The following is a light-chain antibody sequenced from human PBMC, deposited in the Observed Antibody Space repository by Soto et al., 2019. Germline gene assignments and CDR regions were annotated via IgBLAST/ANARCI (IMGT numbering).Light chain of an antibody. V-gene: IGKV1-39*01. CDR3: QQTYKIPFT. CDR1: QSINSY. J-gene: IGKJ5*01. Sequence: DMQMTQSPSSLSASVGGRITITCRSSQSINSYLNWYQQKPGQAPELLIFGAFNLQSGVPSRFSGSGSGTDFTLTISSLRPEDFATYSCQQTYKIPFTFAQGTDWRL. CDR2: GAF.